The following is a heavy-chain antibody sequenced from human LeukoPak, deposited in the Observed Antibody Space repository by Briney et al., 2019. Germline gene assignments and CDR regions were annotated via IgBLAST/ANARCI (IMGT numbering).Heavy chain of an antibody. CDR2: IYHSGST. CDR1: GGSISSNNW. J-gene: IGHJ4*02. Sequence: SETLSLTCAVSGGSISSNNWWSWVRQPPGKGLEWIGEIYHSGSTNYNPSLKSRVTISVDKSKNQFSLKLSSVTAADTAVYYCARLTGLEFWGGYNLDYWGQGTLVTVSS. V-gene: IGHV4-4*02. CDR3: ARLTGLEFWGGYNLDY. D-gene: IGHD3-3*01.